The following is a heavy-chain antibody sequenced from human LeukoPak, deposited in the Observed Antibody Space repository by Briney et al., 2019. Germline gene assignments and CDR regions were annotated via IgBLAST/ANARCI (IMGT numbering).Heavy chain of an antibody. CDR2: ISSSSSTI. D-gene: IGHD3-9*01. V-gene: IGHV3-48*01. CDR1: GFTFSSYS. J-gene: IGHJ4*02. Sequence: GGSLRLSCAASGFTFSSYSMNWVRQAPGKGLEWVSYISSSSSTIYYADSVKGRFTISRDNAKNSLYLQMNSLRAEDTAVYYCAKSLSLLRYFDWTQPYYFDYWGQGTLVTVSS. CDR3: AKSLSLLRYFDWTQPYYFDY.